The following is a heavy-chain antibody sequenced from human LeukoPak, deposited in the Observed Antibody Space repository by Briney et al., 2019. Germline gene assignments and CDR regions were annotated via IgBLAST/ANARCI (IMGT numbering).Heavy chain of an antibody. CDR2: IYSGGTT. J-gene: IGHJ4*02. CDR3: ARGGHYGWGSFFEG. Sequence: GGSLRLSCVASGFTVNGNYMSWVRQAPGKGLEWVSVIYSGGTTYYADSVKGRFTISRDNSKNTLYLQMNSLRAEDTAVYYCARGGHYGWGSFFEGGGQGTLVPVP. V-gene: IGHV3-53*01. D-gene: IGHD3-10*01. CDR1: GFTVNGNY.